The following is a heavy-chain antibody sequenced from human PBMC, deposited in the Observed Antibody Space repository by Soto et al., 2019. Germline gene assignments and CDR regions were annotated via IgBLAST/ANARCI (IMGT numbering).Heavy chain of an antibody. D-gene: IGHD6-13*01. CDR1: GFTFSSYW. CDR2: INSDGSST. CDR3: ARDPLGIAAGGKLGFQR. V-gene: IGHV3-74*01. J-gene: IGHJ1*01. Sequence: PGGSLRLSCAASGFTFSSYWMHWVRQAPGKGLVWVSRINSDGSSTNYADSVKDRFTISRDNAKNTLYLQMNSLRAEDTAVYYCARDPLGIAAGGKLGFQRWGQGA.